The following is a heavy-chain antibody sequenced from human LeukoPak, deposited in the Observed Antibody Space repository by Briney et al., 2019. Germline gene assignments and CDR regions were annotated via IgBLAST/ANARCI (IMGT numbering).Heavy chain of an antibody. CDR1: GFTVSSDL. Sequence: GGSLRLSCAASGFTVSSDLMSWVREAPGAGVGWVSVIYSGGSTYYADSVKGRFTISRDNSKNPLYLQMNSLRAEDTAVYYCARVRITVTDIDYWGQGTLVTVSS. CDR2: IYSGGST. D-gene: IGHD4-11*01. V-gene: IGHV3-53*01. CDR3: ARVRITVTDIDY. J-gene: IGHJ4*02.